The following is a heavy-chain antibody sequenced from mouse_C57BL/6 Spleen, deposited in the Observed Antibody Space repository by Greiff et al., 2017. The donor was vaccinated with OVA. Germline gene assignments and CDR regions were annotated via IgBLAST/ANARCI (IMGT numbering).Heavy chain of an antibody. J-gene: IGHJ2*01. V-gene: IGHV5-4*01. CDR1: GFTFSSYA. CDR3: ARAIPRDYFDY. Sequence: DVQLVESGGGLVKPGGSLKLSCAASGFTFSSYAMSWVRQTPEKRLEWVATISDGGSYTYYPDNVKGRFTISRDKAKNNLYLQMSHLKSEDTAMYYCARAIPRDYFDYWGQGTTLTVSS. CDR2: ISDGGSYT.